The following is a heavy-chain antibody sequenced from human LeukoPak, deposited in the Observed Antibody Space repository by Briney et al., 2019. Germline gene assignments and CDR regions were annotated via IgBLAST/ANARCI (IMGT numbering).Heavy chain of an antibody. CDR2: ISSSGSPI. J-gene: IGHJ3*02. CDR1: GFTFSIYE. V-gene: IGHV3-48*03. D-gene: IGHD3-10*01. CDR3: AREGRYYGSGSHRDGFDI. Sequence: GGSLRLSCVASGFTFSIYEMNWVRQAPGKGLELVSYISSSGSPIYYADSVKGRFTISRDNAKNSLYLQMNSLTAEDTAVYYCAREGRYYGSGSHRDGFDIWGQGTMVTVSS.